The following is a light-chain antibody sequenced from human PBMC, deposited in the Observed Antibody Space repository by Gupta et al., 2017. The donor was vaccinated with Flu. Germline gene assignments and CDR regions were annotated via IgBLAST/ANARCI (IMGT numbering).Light chain of an antibody. CDR3: QQDVGTPQT. V-gene: IGKV1-39*01. Sequence: QLTPSPSSLSASVGGRVTLPCRASQSISNYLNWYQQKPGKAPKVLIYAASSLQSGVPSRFSGRGSGTDFTLTISGLQAEDVATYYCQQDVGTPQTFGRGTRVEI. CDR1: QSISNY. J-gene: IGKJ4*01. CDR2: AAS.